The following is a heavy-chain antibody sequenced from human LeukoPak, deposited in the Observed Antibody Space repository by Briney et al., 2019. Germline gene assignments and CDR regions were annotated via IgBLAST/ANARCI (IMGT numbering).Heavy chain of an antibody. Sequence: GGSLRLSCAASGFTFSGYEMNWVRQAPGKGLEWVSYISTTGETIYYPDSVKGRFTISRDNAKSSLYLQMNSLRAEDTAIYYCAREELVAAAFDHWGQGTLVTVSS. CDR1: GFTFSGYE. CDR3: AREELVAAAFDH. CDR2: ISTTGETI. J-gene: IGHJ4*02. V-gene: IGHV3-48*03. D-gene: IGHD2-15*01.